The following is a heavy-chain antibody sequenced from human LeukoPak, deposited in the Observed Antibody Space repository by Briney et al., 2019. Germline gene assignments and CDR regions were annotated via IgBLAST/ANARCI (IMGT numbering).Heavy chain of an antibody. CDR2: IYPGDSDT. J-gene: IGHJ6*03. D-gene: IGHD6-19*01. CDR3: ARQPYSSGWYAALDYYYMDV. V-gene: IGHV5-51*01. CDR1: GYSFTSYW. Sequence: GESLKISCKGSGYSFTSYWIGWVRQMPGKGLEWMGIIYPGDSDTRYSPSFQGQVTISADKPISTAYLQWSSLKASDTAMYYCARQPYSSGWYAALDYYYMDVWGKGTTVTVSS.